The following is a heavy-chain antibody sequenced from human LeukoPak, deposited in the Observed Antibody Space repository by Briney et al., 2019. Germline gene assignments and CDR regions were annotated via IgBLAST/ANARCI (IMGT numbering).Heavy chain of an antibody. Sequence: ASVKVSCKASGYTFTSYGISWVRQAPGQGLEWMGWISAYNGNTNYAQKLQGRVTMTTDTSTSTAYMELRSLRSDDTAVYYCARDRKTYYYGSGTHFDYWGQGTLVTVSS. CDR2: ISAYNGNT. CDR3: ARDRKTYYYGSGTHFDY. V-gene: IGHV1-18*01. D-gene: IGHD3-10*01. CDR1: GYTFTSYG. J-gene: IGHJ4*02.